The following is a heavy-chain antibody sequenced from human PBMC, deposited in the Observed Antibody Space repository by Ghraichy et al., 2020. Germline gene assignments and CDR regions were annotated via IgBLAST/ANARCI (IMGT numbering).Heavy chain of an antibody. CDR2: IKKDGSEK. CDR3: ARYGYGYALPFQY. V-gene: IGHV3-7*03. D-gene: IGHD5-18*01. Sequence: GGSLRLSCAASGLTFSDYWMTWVRQAPGKGLEWVANIKKDGSEKYHVDSVKGRFTISRDNAKNSLYLQMNSLRVEDTAVYYCARYGYGYALPFQYWGPGTLVTVSS. J-gene: IGHJ4*02. CDR1: GLTFSDYW.